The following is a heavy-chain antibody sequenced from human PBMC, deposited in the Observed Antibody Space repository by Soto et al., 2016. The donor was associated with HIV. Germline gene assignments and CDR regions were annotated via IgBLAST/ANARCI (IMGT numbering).Heavy chain of an antibody. J-gene: IGHJ4*02. D-gene: IGHD4-17*01. Sequence: QVQLVQSGAEVKKPGASVKVSCRASGYTFTGYYMHWVRQAPGQGLEWMGWISTYYGNANYAQKLQGRVTMTTDTSTSTAYMELRSLRSDDTAVYYCARERNNYGDYGNYFDYWAREPWSPSPQ. CDR2: ISTYYGNA. V-gene: IGHV1-18*01. CDR1: GYTFTGYY. CDR3: ARERNNYGDYGNYFDY.